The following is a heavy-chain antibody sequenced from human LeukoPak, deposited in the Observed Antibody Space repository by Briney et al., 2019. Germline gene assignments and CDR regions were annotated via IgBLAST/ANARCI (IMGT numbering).Heavy chain of an antibody. D-gene: IGHD1-26*01. Sequence: GGSLRLSCAASGFTFSSYCMHWARQAPGKGLEWVAVIWNDGSDKYYADSVKGRFTISRDNSKNTLYLQMNSLRAEDTAVYYCAKPTRGSGSFLIDFWGQGTLVTVSS. CDR1: GFTFSSYC. CDR3: AKPTRGSGSFLIDF. CDR2: IWNDGSDK. J-gene: IGHJ4*02. V-gene: IGHV3-33*06.